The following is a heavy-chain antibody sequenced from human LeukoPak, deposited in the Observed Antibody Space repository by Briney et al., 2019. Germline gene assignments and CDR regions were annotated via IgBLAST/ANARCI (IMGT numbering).Heavy chain of an antibody. CDR3: ARLGLGVCLLPWRCFDY. V-gene: IGHV4-39*01. CDR1: GHSISSSDYY. J-gene: IGHJ4*02. D-gene: IGHD5/OR15-5a*01. Sequence: PSETLSLTCAVSGHSISSSDYYWGWIRQPPGKGLEWIGTIFHTGNTYYKSSLKSRVTISVDTSKNQFSLNLSSATAADTAMYYCARLGLGVCLLPWRCFDYWGQGILVTVSS. CDR2: IFHTGNT.